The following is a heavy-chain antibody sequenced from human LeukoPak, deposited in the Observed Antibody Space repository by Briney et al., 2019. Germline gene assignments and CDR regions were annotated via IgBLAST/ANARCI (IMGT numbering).Heavy chain of an antibody. CDR3: AVVATGRGGFDS. J-gene: IGHJ5*01. CDR1: GFTFTDYW. Sequence: GGSLRLSCAASGFTFTDYWMSWVRQAPGQGLEWVANINQDGSAKYYVGSVEGRFSISRDNTKKSLYLQMDSLRAEDTAVYYCAVVATGRGGFDSWGQGTLVTVSS. CDR2: INQDGSAK. D-gene: IGHD2-21*02. V-gene: IGHV3-7*01.